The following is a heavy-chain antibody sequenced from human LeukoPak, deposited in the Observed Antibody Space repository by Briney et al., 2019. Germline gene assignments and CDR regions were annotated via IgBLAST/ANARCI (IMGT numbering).Heavy chain of an antibody. D-gene: IGHD3-10*01. CDR2: MDPSGSQK. CDR3: ARFGTYGRL. Sequence: HPGGSLRLSCVVSGFTFNKSWTNWVRQAPGKGLQWVANMDPSGSQKRYVDSVRGRFTISKDSPGTSLYLDMHSLRAEDTAVYYCARFGTYGRLWGQGTLVTVSS. J-gene: IGHJ4*02. V-gene: IGHV3-7*01. CDR1: GFTFNKSW.